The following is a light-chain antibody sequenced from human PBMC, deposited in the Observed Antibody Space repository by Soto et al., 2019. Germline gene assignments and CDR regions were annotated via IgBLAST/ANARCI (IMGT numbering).Light chain of an antibody. J-gene: IGKJ1*01. CDR3: QQCYTTPCT. V-gene: IGKV4-1*01. CDR2: WAS. CDR1: QRVLYSSNNKNY. Sequence: DIVITQTAESGAGLQRERATINYKSSQRVLYSSNNKNYLAWFQQKPGQPPKVLIYWASTRESGVPDRFSGSGSGTDFTLTISSLQAEDAAVYYCQQCYTTPCTFGQGTKVDIK.